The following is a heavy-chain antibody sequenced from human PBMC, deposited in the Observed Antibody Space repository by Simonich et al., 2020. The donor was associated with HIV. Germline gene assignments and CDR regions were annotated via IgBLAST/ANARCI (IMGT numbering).Heavy chain of an antibody. CDR1: GYTFTNYA. J-gene: IGHJ6*02. D-gene: IGHD4-4*01. V-gene: IGHV1-3*01. Sequence: QVQLVQSGAEVKKPGASVKVSCKTSGYTFTNYAMHWVHQAPGQRLEWMGWINADNGNTKYSQKFHGRVTSTRDTSASTAYMELSSLRSEDTAVYYCARLGVTPYYYYAMDVWGQGTTVTVSS. CDR3: ARLGVTPYYYYAMDV. CDR2: INADNGNT.